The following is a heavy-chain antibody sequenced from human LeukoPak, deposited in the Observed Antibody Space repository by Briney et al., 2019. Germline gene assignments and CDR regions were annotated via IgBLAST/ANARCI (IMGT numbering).Heavy chain of an antibody. Sequence: GGSLRLSCAASGFTFSSYAMSWVRQAPGKGLEWVSAISGSGGSTYNADSVKGRFTISRDNSKNTLYLQMNSLRAEDTAVYYCAKDYGSSGYYYGSGTADYWGQGTLVTVSS. CDR1: GFTFSSYA. J-gene: IGHJ4*02. D-gene: IGHD3-22*01. CDR3: AKDYGSSGYYYGSGTADY. V-gene: IGHV3-23*01. CDR2: ISGSGGST.